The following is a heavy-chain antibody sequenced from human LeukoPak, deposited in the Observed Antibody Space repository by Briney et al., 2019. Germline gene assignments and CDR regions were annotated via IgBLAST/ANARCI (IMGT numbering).Heavy chain of an antibody. D-gene: IGHD6-13*01. V-gene: IGHV5-51*01. Sequence: GESLKFSCKGSGYSFTNYWIGWVGQMPGKGLEWMGIIYPGDSDTRYSPSFQGQVTISADKSNSTAYLQWSSLKASDTAMYYCARGPGIAAAAFDYWGQGTLVTVSS. CDR1: GYSFTNYW. CDR3: ARGPGIAAAAFDY. J-gene: IGHJ4*02. CDR2: IYPGDSDT.